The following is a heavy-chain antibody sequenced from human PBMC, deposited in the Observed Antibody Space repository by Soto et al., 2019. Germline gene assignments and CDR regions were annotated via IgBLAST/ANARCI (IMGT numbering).Heavy chain of an antibody. D-gene: IGHD3-10*01. CDR2: IYYSGST. Sequence: SETLSLTCTVSGGSISSSSYYWGWIRQPPGKGLEWIGSIYYSGSTYYNPSLKSRVTISVDTSKNQFSLKLSSVTAADTAVYYCASSMVRPQHFDYWDQGTLVTVSS. J-gene: IGHJ4*02. CDR1: GGSISSSSYY. CDR3: ASSMVRPQHFDY. V-gene: IGHV4-39*01.